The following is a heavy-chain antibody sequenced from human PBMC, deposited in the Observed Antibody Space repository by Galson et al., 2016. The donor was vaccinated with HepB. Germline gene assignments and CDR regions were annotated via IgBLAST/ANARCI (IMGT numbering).Heavy chain of an antibody. CDR2: ISAGGTNT. V-gene: IGHV3-23*01. J-gene: IGHJ1*01. CDR1: GFSFDVYA. D-gene: IGHD3-16*01. CDR3: VNHDAYGYFAD. Sequence: SLRLSCAGSGFSFDVYAMSWVRQAPGQGLDWVSTISAGGTNTHYADAVQGRFTISRDNSKNTLFLQMSSLRPDDTAIYYCVNHDAYGYFADWGQGTLVAVSS.